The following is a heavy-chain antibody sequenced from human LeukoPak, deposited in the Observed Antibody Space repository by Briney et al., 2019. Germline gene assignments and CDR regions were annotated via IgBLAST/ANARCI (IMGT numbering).Heavy chain of an antibody. CDR3: AKSTRVSKERWLQHFDY. Sequence: PGGSLRLSCTVSGFTVSSNSMSWVRQAPGKGLEWVSAISGSGGSTYYADSVKGRFTISRDNSKNTLYLQMNSLRAEDTAVYYCAKSTRVSKERWLQHFDYWGQGTLVTVSS. J-gene: IGHJ4*02. CDR2: ISGSGGST. D-gene: IGHD5-24*01. CDR1: GFTVSSNS. V-gene: IGHV3-23*01.